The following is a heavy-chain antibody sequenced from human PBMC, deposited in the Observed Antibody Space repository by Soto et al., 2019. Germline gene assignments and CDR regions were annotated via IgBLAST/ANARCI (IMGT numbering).Heavy chain of an antibody. CDR1: TFTFNNYW. CDR3: ARVRFSYFMDV. J-gene: IGHJ6*03. V-gene: IGHV3-7*01. D-gene: IGHD4-17*01. CDR2: IVQDGSEK. Sequence: GGSLRLSCAASTFTFNNYWMTWVRQAPGRGLEWVANIVQDGSEKYYVDSVKGRFSISRDNAKNSLYLEMSSLRAEDTAVYYCARVRFSYFMDVWGKGTTVTVSS.